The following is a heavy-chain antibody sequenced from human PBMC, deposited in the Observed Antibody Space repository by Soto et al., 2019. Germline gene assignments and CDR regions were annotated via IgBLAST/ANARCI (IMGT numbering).Heavy chain of an antibody. CDR2: ISYDGSNK. Sequence: GGSLRLSCAASGFTFSSYGMHWVRQAPGKGLEWVAVISYDGSNKYYADPVKGRFTISRDNSKNTLYLQMNSLRAEDTAVYYCAKDRGCSSTSCPPHYYGMDAGGQGTTVTVSS. V-gene: IGHV3-30*18. J-gene: IGHJ6*02. CDR1: GFTFSSYG. CDR3: AKDRGCSSTSCPPHYYGMDA. D-gene: IGHD2-2*01.